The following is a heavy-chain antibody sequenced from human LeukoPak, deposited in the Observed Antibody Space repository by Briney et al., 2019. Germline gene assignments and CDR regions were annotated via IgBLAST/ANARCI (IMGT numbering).Heavy chain of an antibody. J-gene: IGHJ4*02. CDR3: ARWLGIGYSYGSYYFDY. D-gene: IGHD5-18*01. CDR2: INHSGST. V-gene: IGHV4-39*07. Sequence: SETLSLTCTVSGGSISSSSYYWDWLRQPPGKGLEWIGEINHSGSTNYNPSLKSRVTISVDTSRNQFSLKLSSVTAADTAVYYCARWLGIGYSYGSYYFDYWGQGTLVTVSS. CDR1: GGSISSSSYY.